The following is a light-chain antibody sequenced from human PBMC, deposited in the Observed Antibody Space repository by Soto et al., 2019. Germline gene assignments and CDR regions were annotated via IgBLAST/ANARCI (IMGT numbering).Light chain of an antibody. V-gene: IGKV3-11*01. CDR1: QSINTF. CDR3: QQRSIWPLT. CDR2: DAS. J-gene: IGKJ4*01. Sequence: EVLLTQSPATLSVSPGESVTLSCRASQSINTFLAWYQQKPGQAPRLLIYDASSRAAGFPARFSGRGSGTDFTLTINSLEPEDFAVYHCQQRSIWPLTFGGGTRVE.